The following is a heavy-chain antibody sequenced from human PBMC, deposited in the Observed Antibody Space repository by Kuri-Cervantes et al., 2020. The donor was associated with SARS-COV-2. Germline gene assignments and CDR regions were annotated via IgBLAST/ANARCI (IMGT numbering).Heavy chain of an antibody. J-gene: IGHJ3*02. D-gene: IGHD6-13*01. CDR2: IYYSGST. CDR3: ANRGRATGYSSSWYLIRAFDI. Sequence: GSLRLSCTVSGGSISSYYWSWIRQPPGKGLEWIGYIYYSGSTYYNPSLKSRVTISVDTSKNQFSLKLSSVTAADTAVYYCANRGRATGYSSSWYLIRAFDIWGQGTMVTVSS. V-gene: IGHV4-59*04. CDR1: GGSISSYY.